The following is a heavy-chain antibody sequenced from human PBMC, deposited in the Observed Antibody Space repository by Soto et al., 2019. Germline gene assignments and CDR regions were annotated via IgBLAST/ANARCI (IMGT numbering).Heavy chain of an antibody. Sequence: ASVKVSCKASGYTFTSYYMHWVRQAPGQGLEWMGIINPSGGSTSYAQKFQGRVTMTRDTSTSTVYMELSSLRSEDTAVYYCARRHYYDSSGYSNAFDIWGQGTMVSVSS. V-gene: IGHV1-46*01. J-gene: IGHJ3*02. CDR1: GYTFTSYY. CDR3: ARRHYYDSSGYSNAFDI. D-gene: IGHD3-22*01. CDR2: INPSGGST.